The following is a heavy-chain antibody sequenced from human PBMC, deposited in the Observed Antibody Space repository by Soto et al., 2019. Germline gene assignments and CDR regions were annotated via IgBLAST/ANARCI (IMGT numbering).Heavy chain of an antibody. CDR2: IRFDGSNE. J-gene: IGHJ4*02. CDR1: GGIFHGYG. D-gene: IGHD1-7*01. Sequence: QEQLVESGGGVVQPGTSLRLSCAVPGGIFHGYGMHWVRQAPGKGLEWVAIIRFDGSNEEYADSVKGRFTISRDNSKNTLYLQMNTLGAVDTAGYYCARDGIGGTVFRGYLDYWGRGTVVTVSS. V-gene: IGHV3-33*01. CDR3: ARDGIGGTVFRGYLDY.